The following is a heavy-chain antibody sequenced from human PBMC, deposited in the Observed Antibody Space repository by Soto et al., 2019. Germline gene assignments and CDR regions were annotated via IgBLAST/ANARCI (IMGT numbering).Heavy chain of an antibody. J-gene: IGHJ6*02. CDR2: IYYSGST. Sequence: SETLSLTCTVSGGSISSGGYYWSWIRQHPGKGLEWIGYIYYSGSTYYNPSLKSRVTISVDTSKNQFSLKLSSVTAADTAVYYCARAIYWSDYYYGMDVWGQGTTVTVSS. V-gene: IGHV4-31*03. D-gene: IGHD2-8*02. CDR1: GGSISSGGYY. CDR3: ARAIYWSDYYYGMDV.